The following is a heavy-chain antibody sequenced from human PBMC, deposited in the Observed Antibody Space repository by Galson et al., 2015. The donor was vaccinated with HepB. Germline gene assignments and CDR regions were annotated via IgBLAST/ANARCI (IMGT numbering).Heavy chain of an antibody. D-gene: IGHD5-24*01. CDR2: IYYSGTT. CDR1: GGSVSSGNCY. J-gene: IGHJ6*03. Sequence: TLSLTCTVFGGSVSSGNCYWSWIRQPPGKGLEWIGYIYYSGTTTYNPSLKSRVTISVDMSKNQFSLKLTSVTAADTAVYFCARDDRWHGPSYYYYYMDVWGKGTTVTVSS. V-gene: IGHV4-61*01. CDR3: ARDDRWHGPSYYYYYMDV.